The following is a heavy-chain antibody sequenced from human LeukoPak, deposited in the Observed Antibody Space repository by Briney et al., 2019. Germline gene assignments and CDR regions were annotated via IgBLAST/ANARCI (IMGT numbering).Heavy chain of an antibody. CDR2: INTDGRST. CDR1: GFTFSIYA. CDR3: ARAFINGALDY. J-gene: IGHJ4*02. D-gene: IGHD3-10*01. V-gene: IGHV3-74*01. Sequence: PGGSLRLSCSASGFTFSIYAMNWVRQAPGKGLEWVSRINTDGRSTTYADSVKGRFTISRENARNSLFLQMNSLRAGDTAVYYCARAFINGALDYWGQGTLVTVSS.